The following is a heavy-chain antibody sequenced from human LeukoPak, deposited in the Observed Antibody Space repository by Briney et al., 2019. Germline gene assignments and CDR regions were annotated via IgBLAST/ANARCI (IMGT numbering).Heavy chain of an antibody. CDR2: IRTKTEGETT. CDR1: GFTFSRYA. Sequence: GGSLRLSCATSGFTFSRYAMSWVRQAPGKGLEWVGRIRTKTEGETTDYAAPVKGRFTISRDDSKTTLYLQMNSLKTEDSAVYYCTTERNWELLRPYGMDIWGQGTAVTVSS. V-gene: IGHV3-15*01. J-gene: IGHJ6*02. CDR3: TTERNWELLRPYGMDI. D-gene: IGHD1-26*01.